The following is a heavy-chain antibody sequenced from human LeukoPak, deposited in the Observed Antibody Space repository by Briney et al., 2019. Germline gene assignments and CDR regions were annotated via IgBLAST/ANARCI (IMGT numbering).Heavy chain of an antibody. J-gene: IGHJ4*02. CDR2: IYSTGST. D-gene: IGHD5-24*01. V-gene: IGHV4-39*07. CDR3: ATWLQMHF. Sequence: SETLSLACTVSGGSIRGSDFYWGWIRQPPGKGLEWIGTIYSTGSTYYNASLKSRVTISVDTSKNQFSLRLTSVTAADTAVYYCATWLQMHFWGQGTLVTVSS. CDR1: GGSIRGSDFY.